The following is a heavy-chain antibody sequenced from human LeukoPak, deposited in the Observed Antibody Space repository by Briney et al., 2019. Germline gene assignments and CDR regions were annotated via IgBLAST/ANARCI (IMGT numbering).Heavy chain of an antibody. D-gene: IGHD1-26*01. CDR3: AKAAGYSGSSFDY. Sequence: GGSLRLSCAASGFTFSSYAMSWVRQAPGKGLEWVSAISGSGGSTYYANSVKGRFTISRDNSKNTLYLQMNSLRAEDTAVYYYAKAAGYSGSSFDYWGQGTLVTVSS. V-gene: IGHV3-23*01. CDR2: ISGSGGST. J-gene: IGHJ4*02. CDR1: GFTFSSYA.